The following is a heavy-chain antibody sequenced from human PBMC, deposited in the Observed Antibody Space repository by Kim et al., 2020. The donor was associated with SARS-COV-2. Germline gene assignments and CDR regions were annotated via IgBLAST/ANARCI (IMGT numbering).Heavy chain of an antibody. D-gene: IGHD3-22*01. Sequence: SVKVSCKASGGTFSSYAISWVRQAPGQGLEWMGGIIPIFGTANYAQKFQGRVTITADESTSTAYMELSSLRSEDTAVYYCARNVNYYDSSGYSPYAFDIWGQGTMVTVSS. CDR1: GGTFSSYA. V-gene: IGHV1-69*13. CDR3: ARNVNYYDSSGYSPYAFDI. J-gene: IGHJ3*02. CDR2: IIPIFGTA.